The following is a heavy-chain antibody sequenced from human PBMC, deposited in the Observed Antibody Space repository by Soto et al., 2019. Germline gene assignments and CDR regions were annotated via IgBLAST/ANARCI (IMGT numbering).Heavy chain of an antibody. Sequence: ASVKVSCKASGYTFTSYYIHWVRQAPGQGLEWMGIINPSGGSTSYAQKFQGRVTMTSDTSASTVFIEVSSLRSEDTAVYYCARRYSSGDEAFDIWGQGTMVTVSS. CDR1: GYTFTSYY. CDR2: INPSGGST. D-gene: IGHD6-19*01. V-gene: IGHV1-46*01. J-gene: IGHJ3*02. CDR3: ARRYSSGDEAFDI.